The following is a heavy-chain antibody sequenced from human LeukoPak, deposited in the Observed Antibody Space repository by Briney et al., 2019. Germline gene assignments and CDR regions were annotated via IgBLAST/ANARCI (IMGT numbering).Heavy chain of an antibody. CDR1: GFTFSSYA. Sequence: GSLRLSCAGSGFTFSSYAMSWVRQAPGKGLEWIGYIYYSGSTNYNPSLKSRVTISVDTSKNQFSLKLSSVTAADTAVYYCARVGQWTLYFDYWGQGTLVTVSS. D-gene: IGHD6-19*01. CDR2: IYYSGST. J-gene: IGHJ4*02. V-gene: IGHV4-59*01. CDR3: ARVGQWTLYFDY.